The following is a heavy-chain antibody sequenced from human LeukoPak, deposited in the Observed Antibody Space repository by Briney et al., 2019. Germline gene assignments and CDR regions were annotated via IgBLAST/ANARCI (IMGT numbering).Heavy chain of an antibody. J-gene: IGHJ4*02. CDR1: GFTFSSYW. V-gene: IGHV3-30*01. CDR2: ISYDGIYK. D-gene: IGHD3-22*01. Sequence: PGGSLRLSCAASGFTFSSYWMSWVRQAPGMGLEWVAVISYDGIYKYYADSVKGRFTISRDNSKNTLYLQMNSLRAEDTTVYYCARSGFDSSGYAAYYFDYWGQGTLVTVSS. CDR3: ARSGFDSSGYAAYYFDY.